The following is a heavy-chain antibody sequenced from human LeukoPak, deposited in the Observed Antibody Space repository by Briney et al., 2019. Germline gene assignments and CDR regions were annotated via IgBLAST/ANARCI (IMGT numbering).Heavy chain of an antibody. V-gene: IGHV4-30-4*01. J-gene: IGHJ4*02. CDR1: GGSISSGDYY. CDR2: IYYSGGT. Sequence: SQTLSLTCTVSGGSISSGDYYWSWIRQPPGKGLEWIGYIYYSGGTYYNPSLKSRVTISVDTSKNQFSLKLSSVTAADTAVYYCARVGYDSSGYLTIDYWGQGTLVTVSS. CDR3: ARVGYDSSGYLTIDY. D-gene: IGHD3-22*01.